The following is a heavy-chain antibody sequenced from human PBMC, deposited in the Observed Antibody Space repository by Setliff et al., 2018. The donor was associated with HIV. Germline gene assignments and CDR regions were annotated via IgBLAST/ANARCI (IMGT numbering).Heavy chain of an antibody. Sequence: AASVKVSCKVSGYTLAELSIHWVRQAPGKGLEWMGGFDPEDVETVYAQKFQGRVTMTEDTSTDTAYMELSSLRSEDTAVYYCATVRRYYYDSSGQEYFQHWGQGTPVTVSS. CDR3: ATVRRYYYDSSGQEYFQH. V-gene: IGHV1-24*01. D-gene: IGHD3-22*01. CDR1: GYTLAELS. J-gene: IGHJ1*01. CDR2: FDPEDVET.